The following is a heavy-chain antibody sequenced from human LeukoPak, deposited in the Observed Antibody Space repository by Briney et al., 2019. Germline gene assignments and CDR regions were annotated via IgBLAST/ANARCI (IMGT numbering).Heavy chain of an antibody. J-gene: IGHJ4*02. CDR2: ISYSGSST. D-gene: IGHD4-17*01. CDR3: ASPDDYGDYAPRKH. Sequence: QPGGSLRLSCAASGFTFSTYAMSWVRQAPGKGLEWVSSISYSGSSTYYADSVKGRFIISRDNSKNTLYLQMNSLRVDDTAVYYCASPDDYGDYAPRKHWGQGTLVTVSS. V-gene: IGHV3-23*01. CDR1: GFTFSTYA.